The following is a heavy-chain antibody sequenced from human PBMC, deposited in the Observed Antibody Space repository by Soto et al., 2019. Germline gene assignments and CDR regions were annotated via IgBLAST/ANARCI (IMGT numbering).Heavy chain of an antibody. CDR1: GFTFSNYV. CDR2: INGDAGRT. Sequence: EVQLLESGGGLVQPGGSLRLSCAASGFTFSNYVMSWVRQAPGKGLEWVSNINGDAGRTYYADSVKGRFTIFRDNSRSPLYVQMNSLRAEDTAVYHCTRGSHYHCSVNTCPEENWGQGTLVTVSS. V-gene: IGHV3-23*01. D-gene: IGHD2-15*01. CDR3: TRGSHYHCSVNTCPEEN. J-gene: IGHJ4*02.